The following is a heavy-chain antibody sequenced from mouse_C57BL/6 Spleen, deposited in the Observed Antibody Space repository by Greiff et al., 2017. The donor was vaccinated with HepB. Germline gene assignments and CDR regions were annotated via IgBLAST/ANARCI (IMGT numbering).Heavy chain of an antibody. Sequence: QVHVKQPGAELVKPGASVKLSCKASGYTFTSYWMQWVKQRPGQGLEWIGEIDPSDSYTNYNQKFKGKATLTVDTSSSTAYMQLSSLTSEDSAVYYCARAQTAGNWGQGTSVTVSS. D-gene: IGHD3-2*01. J-gene: IGHJ4*01. CDR3: ARAQTAGN. CDR1: GYTFTSYW. CDR2: IDPSDSYT. V-gene: IGHV1-50*01.